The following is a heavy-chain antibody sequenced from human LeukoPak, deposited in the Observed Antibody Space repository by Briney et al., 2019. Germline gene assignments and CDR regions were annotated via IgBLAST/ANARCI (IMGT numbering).Heavy chain of an antibody. J-gene: IGHJ4*02. CDR1: GYSLTSGYY. Sequence: SETLSLTCVVSGYSLTSGYYWSWIRQPPGKGLGWIGSIYHSGGTYYNPSLKSRVTISEDTSKNQFSLKLSSVTAADTAVYYCASSGGYYSFDYWGQGTLVTVSS. CDR3: ASSGGYYSFDY. D-gene: IGHD3-10*01. CDR2: IYHSGGT. V-gene: IGHV4-38-2*01.